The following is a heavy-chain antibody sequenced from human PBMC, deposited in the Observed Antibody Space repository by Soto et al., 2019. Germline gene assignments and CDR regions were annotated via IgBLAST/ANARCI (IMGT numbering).Heavy chain of an antibody. Sequence: PGGSLRLSCAASGFTFSSYGMHGVRQAPGKGLEWVAVIWYDGSNKYYADSVKGRFTISRDNSKNTLYLQMNSLRAEDTAVYYCARDNSSSWYGQTNWFDPWGQGTLVTVS. CDR3: ARDNSSSWYGQTNWFDP. CDR2: IWYDGSNK. D-gene: IGHD6-13*01. V-gene: IGHV3-33*01. CDR1: GFTFSSYG. J-gene: IGHJ5*02.